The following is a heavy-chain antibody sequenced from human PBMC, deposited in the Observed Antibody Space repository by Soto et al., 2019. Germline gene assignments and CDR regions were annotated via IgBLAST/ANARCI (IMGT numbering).Heavy chain of an antibody. CDR2: MYFSGDT. J-gene: IGHJ4*02. CDR3: AREYTETVAGPTPYYFDY. Sequence: SETLSLTCSVSGDSISTYYWSWIRQPAGKGLEWIGRMYFSGDTNYNPSLKSRVTMSVDTSKNQFSLKLGSVTAADTAVYYCAREYTETVAGPTPYYFDYWGQGTLVTAPQ. D-gene: IGHD6-19*01. CDR1: GDSISTYY. V-gene: IGHV4-4*07.